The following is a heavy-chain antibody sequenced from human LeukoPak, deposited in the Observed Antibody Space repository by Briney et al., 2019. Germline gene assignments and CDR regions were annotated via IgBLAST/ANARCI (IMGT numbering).Heavy chain of an antibody. J-gene: IGHJ6*02. V-gene: IGHV5-51*01. Sequence: GESLKISCRTSGYSFTTYWVAWVRQMPGKCLEWMGMISPGDFDTRYTPSFKGQVTISADKSISTVYLQWSSLKASDTAIYYCARHQGGMDVWGQGTTVTVSS. CDR1: GYSFTTYW. CDR3: ARHQGGMDV. CDR2: ISPGDFDT.